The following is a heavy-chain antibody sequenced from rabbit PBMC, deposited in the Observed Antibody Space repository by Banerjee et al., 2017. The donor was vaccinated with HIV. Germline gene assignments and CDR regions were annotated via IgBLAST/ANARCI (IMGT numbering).Heavy chain of an antibody. Sequence: QEQLEESGGDLVKPEGSLTLTCTASGFTISSSYWICWVRQAPGKGLEWIACIYAGRSGNSYYASWAKGRFTISKTSSTTMTLQMTSLTAADTATYFCARDTASSFSSYGMDLWGQGTLVTVS. CDR2: IYAGRSGNS. V-gene: IGHV1S45*01. D-gene: IGHD6-1*01. CDR1: GFTISSSYW. J-gene: IGHJ6*01. CDR3: ARDTASSFSSYGMDL.